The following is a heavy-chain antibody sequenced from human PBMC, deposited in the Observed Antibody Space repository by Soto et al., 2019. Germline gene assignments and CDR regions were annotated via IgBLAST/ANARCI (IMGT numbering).Heavy chain of an antibody. D-gene: IGHD5-12*01. V-gene: IGHV1-69*12. CDR2: IIPIFGTA. CDR1: GGTFSSYA. CDR3: ASSVAKYDYSGMDV. Sequence: QVQLVQSGAEVKKPGSSVKVSCKASGGTFSSYAISWVRQAPGQGLEWMGGIIPIFGTANYAQKFQGRVTMTADEFTSTAYMELSSLRSEDTAVYYCASSVAKYDYSGMDVWGQGTTVTVSS. J-gene: IGHJ6*02.